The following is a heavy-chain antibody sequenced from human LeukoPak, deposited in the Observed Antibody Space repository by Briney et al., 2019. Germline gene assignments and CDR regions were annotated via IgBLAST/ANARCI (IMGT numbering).Heavy chain of an antibody. CDR3: ARDGTWGRYYYDSTGYDYYFDY. V-gene: IGHV1-18*01. D-gene: IGHD3-22*01. J-gene: IGHJ4*02. CDR2: ISPYSGNT. Sequence: ASVKVSCKASGYTFTSYGISWVRQAPGQGLEWMGWISPYSGNTNYAQKLQGRVTMTTDTSTSTAYMELRSLRSDDTAVYYSARDGTWGRYYYDSTGYDYYFDYWGQGTLVTVST. CDR1: GYTFTSYG.